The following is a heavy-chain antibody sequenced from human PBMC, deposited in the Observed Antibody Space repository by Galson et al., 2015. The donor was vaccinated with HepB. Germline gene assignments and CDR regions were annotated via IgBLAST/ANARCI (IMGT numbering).Heavy chain of an antibody. CDR3: ASHVNSGSYYLEPGPSFDY. CDR2: IFYTGSN. J-gene: IGHJ4*02. D-gene: IGHD1-26*01. Sequence: SETLSLTCTVSGGSISSYYWSWIRQPPGKGLQWIGYIFYTGSNNYNPSLKSRVTISVDTSKNQFSLKLNSLTAADTAVYYCASHVNSGSYYLEPGPSFDYWGQGTLVTVSS. V-gene: IGHV4-59*08. CDR1: GGSISSYY.